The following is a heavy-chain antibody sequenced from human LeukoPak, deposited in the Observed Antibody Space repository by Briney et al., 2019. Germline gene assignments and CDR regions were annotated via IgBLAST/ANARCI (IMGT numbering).Heavy chain of an antibody. J-gene: IGHJ4*02. CDR2: ISGDGVST. CDR3: AKESGKFDY. Sequence: GGSLRLSCVASGLPIADFAMHWVRQAPGKGLEWVSLISGDGVSTFYADSVKGRFSISRDNSKNSLYLEMNSRRTEDAAMYYCAKESGKFDYWGQGTLVAVSS. V-gene: IGHV3-43*02. CDR1: GLPIADFA.